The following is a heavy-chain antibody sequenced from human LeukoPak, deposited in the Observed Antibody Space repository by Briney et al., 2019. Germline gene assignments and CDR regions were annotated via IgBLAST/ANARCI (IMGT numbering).Heavy chain of an antibody. D-gene: IGHD6-13*01. CDR3: ARGAYDEFSLQLVRNWFDP. J-gene: IGHJ5*02. V-gene: IGHV4-34*01. Sequence: PSETLSLTCAVYGGSFSGYYWSWIRQPPGKGLEWIGEISDSGSTNYNPSLKSRVTISVDTSKNQFSLKLSSVTAADTAVYYCARGAYDEFSLQLVRNWFDPWGQGTLVTVSS. CDR2: ISDSGST. CDR1: GGSFSGYY.